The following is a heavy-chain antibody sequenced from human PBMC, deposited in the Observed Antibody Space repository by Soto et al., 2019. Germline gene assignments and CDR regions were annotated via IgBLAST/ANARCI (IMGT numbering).Heavy chain of an antibody. CDR3: STTWGSGYFDY. V-gene: IGHV3-15*01. D-gene: IGHD3-10*01. CDR1: GFTFSNAW. CDR2: VKTKTDGGTR. J-gene: IGHJ4*02. Sequence: GGSLRLSCAASGFTFSNAWMSWVRQAPGKGLEWVGRVKTKTDGGTRDYAAPVQGRFTISRQDSKNMLYLQMNSLKTEDTAVYYCSTTWGSGYFDYWGQGALVTVSS.